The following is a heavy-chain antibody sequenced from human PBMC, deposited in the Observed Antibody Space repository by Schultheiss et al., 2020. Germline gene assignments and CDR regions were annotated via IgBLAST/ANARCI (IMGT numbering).Heavy chain of an antibody. V-gene: IGHV1-46*01. D-gene: IGHD6-6*01. CDR3: AREEYSSSSPLYYFDY. CDR2: INPSGGST. CDR1: GYTFTSYA. Sequence: ASVKVSCKASGYTFTSYAMHWVRQAPGQGLEWMGIINPSGGSTSYAQKFQGRVTMTRDTSTSTVYMELSSLRSEDTAVYYCAREEYSSSSPLYYFDYWGQGTLVTVAS. J-gene: IGHJ4*02.